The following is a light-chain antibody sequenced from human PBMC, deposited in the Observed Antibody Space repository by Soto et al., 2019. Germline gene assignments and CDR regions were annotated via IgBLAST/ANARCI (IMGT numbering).Light chain of an antibody. V-gene: IGKV3-20*01. Sequence: EIVLTQSPGTLSLSPGERATLSCRASHSVSSSYLAWYQQKPGQAPRLLIYGASSRATGIPDRFSGSGSGTDFTITISRLEPEDCAVYYCQQYGSSPPITFGQGTRLEIK. J-gene: IGKJ5*01. CDR2: GAS. CDR1: HSVSSSY. CDR3: QQYGSSPPIT.